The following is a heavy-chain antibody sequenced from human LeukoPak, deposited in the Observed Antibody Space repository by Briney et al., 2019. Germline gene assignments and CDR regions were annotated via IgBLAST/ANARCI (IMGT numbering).Heavy chain of an antibody. CDR3: ARGVGTIFGVVIHYGMDV. CDR1: GGSISSSSYY. D-gene: IGHD3-3*01. CDR2: INHSGST. V-gene: IGHV4-39*07. Sequence: SETLSLTCTVSGGSISSSSYYWGWIRQPPGKGLEWIGEINHSGSTNHNPSLKSRVTISVDTSKNQFSLKLSSVTAADTAVYYCARGVGTIFGVVIHYGMDVWGQGTTVTVSS. J-gene: IGHJ6*02.